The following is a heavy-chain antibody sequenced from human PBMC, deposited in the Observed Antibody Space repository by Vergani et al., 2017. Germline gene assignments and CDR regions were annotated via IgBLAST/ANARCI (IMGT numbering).Heavy chain of an antibody. CDR1: GFTVTNYA. V-gene: IGHV3-23*04. Sequence: VQLVESGGGVVQPGRSLRLSCVMSGFTVTNYAIFWVRQAPGKGLEWVSAISGSGGSTYYADSVKGRFTISRDNSKNTLYLQMNSLRAEDTAVYYCAKDGDFWSGHNGVFDPWGQGTLVTVSS. J-gene: IGHJ5*02. D-gene: IGHD3-3*01. CDR2: ISGSGGST. CDR3: AKDGDFWSGHNGVFDP.